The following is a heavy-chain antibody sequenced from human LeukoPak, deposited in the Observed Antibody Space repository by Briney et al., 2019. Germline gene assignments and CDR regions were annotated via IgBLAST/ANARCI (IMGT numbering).Heavy chain of an antibody. CDR2: ISSSGSTI. Sequence: GGSLRLSCAASGFTFSDYYMSWIRQAPGKGLEWVSYISSSGSTIYYADSVKGRFTISRDNAKNSLYLQMNSLRAEDTAVYYCARRSGYCSGGSCYSNYYYYYMDVWGKGTTVTVSS. D-gene: IGHD2-15*01. CDR3: ARRSGYCSGGSCYSNYYYYYMDV. J-gene: IGHJ6*03. CDR1: GFTFSDYY. V-gene: IGHV3-11*04.